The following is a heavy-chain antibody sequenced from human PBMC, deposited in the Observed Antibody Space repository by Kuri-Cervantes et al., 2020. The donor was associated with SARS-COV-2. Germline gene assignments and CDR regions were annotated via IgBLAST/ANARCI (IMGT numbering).Heavy chain of an antibody. CDR3: AKDGCSSTSCYMGYYFDY. D-gene: IGHD2-2*02. J-gene: IGHJ4*02. CDR1: GFTFSSYA. V-gene: IGHV3-23*01. Sequence: GESLKISCAASGFTFSSYAMTWVRQAPGKGLEWVSSLSVSGGNTYYADSVKGRFTISRDNSRNTLYLQMNSLSAEDTAVYYCAKDGCSSTSCYMGYYFDYWGQGTLVTVSS. CDR2: LSVSGGNT.